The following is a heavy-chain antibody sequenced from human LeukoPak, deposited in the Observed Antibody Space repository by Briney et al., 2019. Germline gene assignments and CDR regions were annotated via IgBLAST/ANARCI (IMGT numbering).Heavy chain of an antibody. Sequence: GGSLRLSCVASGFTLSIYAMIWVRQAPGKGLEWVSSISASGGDTYYVDSVMGRFTISRDNTKNTLYLQMNSLRAEDTAIYYCTKDPHAVVTPRLYWGQGILVTVSS. CDR1: GFTLSIYA. J-gene: IGHJ4*02. CDR2: ISASGGDT. V-gene: IGHV3-23*02. D-gene: IGHD2-21*02. CDR3: TKDPHAVVTPRLY.